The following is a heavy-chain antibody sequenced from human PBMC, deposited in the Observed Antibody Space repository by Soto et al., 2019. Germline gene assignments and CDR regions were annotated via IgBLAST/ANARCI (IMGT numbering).Heavy chain of an antibody. CDR2: VDSSGSS. D-gene: IGHD3-3*01. J-gene: IGHJ4*02. CDR1: GGSIFSYY. V-gene: IGHV4-59*01. Sequence: SETLSLTCTVSGGSIFSYYWNWIRQSPGKGLEWIGYVDSSGSSSYNPSLKSRLTMSVDTSKNQFSLWLSSVTAADTAVYLCGGGVHYVGANFFSSFWYWGKG. CDR3: GGGVHYVGANFFSSFWY.